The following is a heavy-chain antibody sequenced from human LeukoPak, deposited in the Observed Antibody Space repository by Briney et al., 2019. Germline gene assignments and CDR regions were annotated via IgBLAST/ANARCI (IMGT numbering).Heavy chain of an antibody. Sequence: SETLSLTCSVSGGSISSCTYSWGWIRQPPGKGLEWIGSFSCSGSTYYNPSLKSRVTISVDTSKSQFSLYMDSVTAADTAVYYCARGRKYTSGYRVTELGSGYSDYWGQGTLVTVSS. CDR2: FSCSGST. CDR1: GGSISSCTYS. J-gene: IGHJ4*02. CDR3: ARGRKYTSGYRVTELGSGYSDY. D-gene: IGHD5-18*01. V-gene: IGHV4-39*07.